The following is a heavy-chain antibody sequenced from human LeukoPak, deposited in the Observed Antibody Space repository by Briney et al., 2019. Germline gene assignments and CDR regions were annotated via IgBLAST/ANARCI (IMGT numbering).Heavy chain of an antibody. Sequence: GGSLRLSCAASGFTFSSYSMKWVRQAPGKGLEWVSSISSSSSYIYYADSVQGRFTISRDNAKNSLYLQMNSLRAEDTSVYYCARGSGHSYDTFDIWGQGTMVTVSS. V-gene: IGHV3-21*01. CDR1: GFTFSSYS. CDR2: ISSSSSYI. J-gene: IGHJ3*02. CDR3: ARGSGHSYDTFDI. D-gene: IGHD3-3*01.